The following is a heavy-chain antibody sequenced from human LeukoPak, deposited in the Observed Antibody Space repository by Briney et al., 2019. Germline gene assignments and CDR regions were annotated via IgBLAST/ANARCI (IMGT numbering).Heavy chain of an antibody. D-gene: IGHD6-13*01. J-gene: IGHJ5*02. CDR1: GGSINSYY. CDR3: ARGDAIAAAGAYNWFDP. CDR2: IYYSGST. V-gene: IGHV4-59*01. Sequence: PSETLSLTCTVSGGSINSYYWSWIRQPPGKGLEWIGYIYYSGSTNYNPSLKSRVTISVDTSKNQFSLKLSSVTAADTAVYYCARGDAIAAAGAYNWFDPWGQGTLVTVSS.